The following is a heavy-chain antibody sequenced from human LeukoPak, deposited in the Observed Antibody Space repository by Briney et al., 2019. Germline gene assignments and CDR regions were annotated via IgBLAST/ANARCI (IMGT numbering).Heavy chain of an antibody. CDR2: INWNGGIT. CDR1: GFTFVDYG. CDR3: ATSGGCGG. D-gene: IGHD1-26*01. Sequence: PGGSLRLSCAASGFTFVDYGVSWVRQAPGKGLEWVSAINWNGGITDYADSVKGRFTIPRDNAKNSLYLQMNSLRAEDTALYYCATSGGCGGWGQGTLVTVSS. J-gene: IGHJ4*02. V-gene: IGHV3-20*04.